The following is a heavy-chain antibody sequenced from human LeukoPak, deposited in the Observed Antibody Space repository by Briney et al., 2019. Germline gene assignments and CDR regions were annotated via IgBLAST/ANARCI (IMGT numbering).Heavy chain of an antibody. D-gene: IGHD2-2*01. J-gene: IGHJ5*02. CDR2: INHSGST. CDR1: GGSFSGCY. CDR3: ARDRIVVVPAAKHHGKTNWFDH. V-gene: IGHV4-34*01. Sequence: SETLSLTCAVYGGSFSGCYWSWIRQPPGKGLEWIGEINHSGSTNYNPSLKSRVTISVDTSKNQFSLKLSSVTAADTAVYYCARDRIVVVPAAKHHGKTNWFDHWGQGTLVTVSS.